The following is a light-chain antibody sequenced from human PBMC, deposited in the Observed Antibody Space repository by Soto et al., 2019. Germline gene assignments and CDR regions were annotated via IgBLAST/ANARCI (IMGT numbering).Light chain of an antibody. CDR3: LQYGSSPYT. V-gene: IGKV3-20*01. J-gene: IGKJ2*01. Sequence: EIVLTQSPGTLSLSPGERATLSCRASQSVSSSYLAWYQQKPGQAPRLLSYGASSRATGIPDRFSGSGSGTDFTLTISRLAPEDFAVYYCLQYGSSPYTFGQGTKLEIK. CDR1: QSVSSSY. CDR2: GAS.